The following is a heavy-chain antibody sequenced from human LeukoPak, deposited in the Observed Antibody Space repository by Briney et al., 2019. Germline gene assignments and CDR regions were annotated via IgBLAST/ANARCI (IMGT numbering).Heavy chain of an antibody. CDR2: INPNSGGP. CDR1: GYTFTGYY. D-gene: IGHD2-15*01. J-gene: IGHJ4*02. CDR3: ARSFQIDARLDATVVGYS. Sequence: ASVKVSCKASGYTFTGYYMHWVRQAPGQGREWMGGINPNSGGPNYAQKFQGRVSMTRDTSISPDYMELSRVRSDDTGVYYSARSFQIDARLDATVVGYSWGQGTLVTVSS. V-gene: IGHV1-2*02.